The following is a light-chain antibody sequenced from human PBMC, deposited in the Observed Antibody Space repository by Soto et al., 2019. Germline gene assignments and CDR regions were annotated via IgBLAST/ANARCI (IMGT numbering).Light chain of an antibody. V-gene: IGKV3-20*01. J-gene: IGKJ1*01. CDR3: QQYGRSPRT. CDR2: GAS. Sequence: EIVLTQSPGTLSLSPGERATLSCRASQSVSSSFLAWYQQKPGQAPRLLIYGASSRATGIPDRFSGSGSGTAFTLTISRLEPEDFAVYYCQQYGRSPRTFGQGTKVEIK. CDR1: QSVSSSF.